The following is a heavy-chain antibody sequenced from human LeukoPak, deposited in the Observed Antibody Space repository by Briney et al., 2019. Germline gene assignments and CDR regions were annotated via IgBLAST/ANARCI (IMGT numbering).Heavy chain of an antibody. D-gene: IGHD6-25*01. CDR1: GDSVSSSNYY. Sequence: SETLSLTCTVSGDSVSSSNYYWGWIRQPPGKGLEWIGSIYYSGSTYDNPSLKSRVTMSLDTSKNQFSLRLSSVTAADTAIYYCAREDSSGKDAFDIWGQGTMVTVSS. CDR2: IYYSGST. CDR3: AREDSSGKDAFDI. V-gene: IGHV4-39*07. J-gene: IGHJ3*02.